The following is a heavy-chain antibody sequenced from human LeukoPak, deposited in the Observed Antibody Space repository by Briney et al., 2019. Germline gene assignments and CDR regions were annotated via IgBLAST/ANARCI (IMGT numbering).Heavy chain of an antibody. Sequence: APVKVSCKASGYTFTSYGISWVRQAPGQGLEWMGWISAYNGNTNYAQKLQGRVTMTTDTSTSTAYMELRSLRSDDTAVYYCARDSIAAAGTLLDYWGQGTLVTVSS. J-gene: IGHJ4*02. D-gene: IGHD6-13*01. CDR1: GYTFTSYG. CDR2: ISAYNGNT. CDR3: ARDSIAAAGTLLDY. V-gene: IGHV1-18*01.